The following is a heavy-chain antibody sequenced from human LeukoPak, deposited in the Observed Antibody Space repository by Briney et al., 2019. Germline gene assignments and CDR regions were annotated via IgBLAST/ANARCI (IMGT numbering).Heavy chain of an antibody. V-gene: IGHV3-11*01. J-gene: IGHJ4*02. CDR2: ISGSGSTI. CDR3: ARDRTFSYGSGPGY. Sequence: PGGSLRLSCAASGFIVSNNYMSWARQAPGKGLEWVSYISGSGSTIYYADSVKGRFTISRDNAKKSVYLQMNSLRAEDTAVYYCARDRTFSYGSGPGYWGQGTLVTVSS. D-gene: IGHD3-10*01. CDR1: GFIVSNNY.